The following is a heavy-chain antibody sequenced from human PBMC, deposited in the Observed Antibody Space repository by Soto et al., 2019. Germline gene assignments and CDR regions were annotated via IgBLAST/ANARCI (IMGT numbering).Heavy chain of an antibody. CDR1: GYSFTSYW. CDR3: ARHLGYSGYEEGFDP. Sequence: LGESLKISCKGSGYSFTSYWISWVRQMPGKGLEWMGRIDPSDSYTNYSPSFQGHVTISAGKSISTAYLQWSSLKASDTAMYYCARHLGYSGYEEGFDPWGQGTLVTVSS. CDR2: IDPSDSYT. J-gene: IGHJ5*02. D-gene: IGHD5-12*01. V-gene: IGHV5-10-1*01.